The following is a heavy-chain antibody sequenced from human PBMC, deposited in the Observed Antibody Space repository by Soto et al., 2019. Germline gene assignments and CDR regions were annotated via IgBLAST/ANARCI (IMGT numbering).Heavy chain of an antibody. J-gene: IGHJ5*01. V-gene: IGHV3-23*01. CDR3: AKDRPNYYHLCGAYYRPVIDS. Sequence: GGSLRLSCAASGFNFNIYSMSWVRQAPGKGLEWVSSITSNGDKTYYADSVQGRFTISRDNPKSTLYLQMNSLRAEDTAVYYCAKDRPNYYHLCGAYYRPVIDSCGQGTLVTVSS. CDR2: ITSNGDKT. CDR1: GFNFNIYS. D-gene: IGHD3-10*01.